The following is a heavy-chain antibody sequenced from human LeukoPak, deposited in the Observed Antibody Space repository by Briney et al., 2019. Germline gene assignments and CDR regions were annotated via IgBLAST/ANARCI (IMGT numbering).Heavy chain of an antibody. CDR3: ARVIAAAGTTYYYYMDV. CDR1: GGTFSSYA. D-gene: IGHD6-13*01. CDR2: IIPIFGTA. Sequence: SVKVSCKASGGTFSSYAISWVRQAPGQGLEWMGGIIPIFGTANYAQKFQGRVTITTDESTSTASMELSSLRSEDTAVYYCARVIAAAGTTYYYYMDVWGKGTTVTVSS. J-gene: IGHJ6*03. V-gene: IGHV1-69*05.